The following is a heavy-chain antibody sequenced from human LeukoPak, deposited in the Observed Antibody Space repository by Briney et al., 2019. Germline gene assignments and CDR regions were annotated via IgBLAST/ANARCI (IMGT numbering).Heavy chain of an antibody. Sequence: SETLSLTCTVSGGSISGYYWSWIRQPPGKGLEWIGSIYDSGSTYYNPSLKSRVTIPVDTSKNQFSLKLNSVTAADTAVYYCARHYGPWGQGTLVTVSS. CDR1: GGSISGYY. CDR2: IYDSGST. D-gene: IGHD3-10*01. J-gene: IGHJ5*02. CDR3: ARHYGP. V-gene: IGHV4-39*01.